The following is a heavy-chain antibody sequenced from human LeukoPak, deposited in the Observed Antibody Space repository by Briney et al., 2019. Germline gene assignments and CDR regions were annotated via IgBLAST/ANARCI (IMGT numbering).Heavy chain of an antibody. V-gene: IGHV3-48*03. CDR1: GFTFSSYA. D-gene: IGHD2-2*01. CDR2: ISSLAYTT. J-gene: IGHJ5*01. CDR3: ARRAGNIVVVPAAMDS. Sequence: GGSLRLSCAASGFTFSSYAMNWVRQAPGKGLEWVAYISSLAYTTYYADSVKGRFTIFRDNADNSLYLQMNNLRVEDTAIYYCARRAGNIVVVPAAMDSWGHGTLVTVSS.